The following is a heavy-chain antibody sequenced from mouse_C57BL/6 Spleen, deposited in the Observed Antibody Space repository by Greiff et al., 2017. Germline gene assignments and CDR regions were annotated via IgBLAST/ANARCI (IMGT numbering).Heavy chain of an antibody. V-gene: IGHV1-50*01. D-gene: IGHD2-13*01. CDR2: IDPSDSYT. J-gene: IGHJ1*03. CDR3: ARGGVTWGYFDV. Sequence: QVQLQQPGAELVKPGASVKLSCKASGYTFTSYWMQWVKQRPGQGLEWIGEIDPSDSYTNYNQKFKGKATLTVDTSSSTAYMQLSSLTSEDSAVYYCARGGVTWGYFDVWGTGTTVTVSS. CDR1: GYTFTSYW.